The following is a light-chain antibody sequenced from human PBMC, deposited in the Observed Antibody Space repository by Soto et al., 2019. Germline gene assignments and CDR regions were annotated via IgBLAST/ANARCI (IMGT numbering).Light chain of an antibody. J-gene: IGKJ1*01. Sequence: EIVMTQSPVTLSVSPGERVTLSCRASQSVSGHLAWYQQKPGQAPRLIISGASTRATGIPARFSGRGSGTEFTLTISSLQSEDSAVYYCHQYHYWWTFGQGTKVDIK. V-gene: IGKV3-15*01. CDR2: GAS. CDR1: QSVSGH. CDR3: HQYHYWWT.